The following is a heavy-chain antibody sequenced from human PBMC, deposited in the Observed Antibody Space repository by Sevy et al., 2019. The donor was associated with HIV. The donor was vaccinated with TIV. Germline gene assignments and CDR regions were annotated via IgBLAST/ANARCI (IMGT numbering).Heavy chain of an antibody. CDR2: IIPIFGTA. J-gene: IGHJ4*02. Sequence: ASVKVSCKASGGTFSSYAISWVRQAPGQGLEWMGGIIPIFGTANYAQKFQGRVTITADESTSTAYMELSSLRSEDTAVYYCARGVSSCGFWPARATKYYFDYWGQGTLVTVSS. V-gene: IGHV1-69*13. CDR1: GGTFSSYA. D-gene: IGHD5-18*01. CDR3: ARGVSSCGFWPARATKYYFDY.